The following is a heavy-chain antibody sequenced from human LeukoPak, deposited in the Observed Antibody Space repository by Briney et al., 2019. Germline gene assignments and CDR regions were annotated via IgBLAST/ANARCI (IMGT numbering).Heavy chain of an antibody. V-gene: IGHV4-59*05. J-gene: IGHJ4*02. Sequence: GSLRLSCAASGFTFSSYEMNWVRQAPGKGLEWIGTIYYSGSTYYHPSLKSRLTISVDTSKNQFSLKLSSVTAADTAVYYCASLHTPGYFDYWDQGTLVTVSS. D-gene: IGHD1-14*01. CDR3: ASLHTPGYFDY. CDR1: GFTFSSYE. CDR2: IYYSGST.